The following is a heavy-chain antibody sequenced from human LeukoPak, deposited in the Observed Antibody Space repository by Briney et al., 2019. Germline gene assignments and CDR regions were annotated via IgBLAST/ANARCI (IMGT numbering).Heavy chain of an antibody. CDR1: GFTFSNYS. V-gene: IGHV3-23*01. Sequence: GGSLRLSCTASGFTFSNYSMSWVRQAPGKGLEWVSGIISSGGSTYYADSVKGRFTISRDNSKNTLYVQMNSLRAEDTAVYYCAKSPGHDTYDIDFWGQGTLVTVSS. D-gene: IGHD5-18*01. CDR2: IISSGGST. J-gene: IGHJ4*02. CDR3: AKSPGHDTYDIDF.